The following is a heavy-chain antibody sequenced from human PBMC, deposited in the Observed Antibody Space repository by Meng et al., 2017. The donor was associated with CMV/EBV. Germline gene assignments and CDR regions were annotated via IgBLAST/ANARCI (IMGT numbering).Heavy chain of an antibody. V-gene: IGHV2-26*01. D-gene: IGHD2-2*01. CDR2: IFSNDEK. CDR3: ARIPTYCSSTSCYRDAFDI. Sequence: SGPTLVKPTETLTLTCTVSGFSPSNARMGVSWIRQPPGKALEWLAHIFSNDEKSYSTSLKSRLTISKDTSKSQVVLTMTNMDPVDTATYYCARIPTYCSSTSCYRDAFDIWGQGTMVTVSS. CDR1: GFSPSNARMG. J-gene: IGHJ3*02.